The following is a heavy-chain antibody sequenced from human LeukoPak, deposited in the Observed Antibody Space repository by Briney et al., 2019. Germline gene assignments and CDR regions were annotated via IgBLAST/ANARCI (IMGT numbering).Heavy chain of an antibody. V-gene: IGHV4-39*01. D-gene: IGHD6-19*01. J-gene: IGHJ5*01. CDR1: GVSISSSSYY. CDR2: IYYSGST. CDR3: ARVWVLQWLGPGGWFYP. Sequence: SETLSLTCTVSGVSISSSSYYWGWIRQRPGKGLEWIGSIYYSGSTYYNPSLKRRATISVDTSKKEFSLKLSSVTAADTVVYYCARVWVLQWLGPGGWFYPWGQGTLVTVSS.